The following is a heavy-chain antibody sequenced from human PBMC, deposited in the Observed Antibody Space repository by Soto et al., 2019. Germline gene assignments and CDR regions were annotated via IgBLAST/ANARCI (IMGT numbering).Heavy chain of an antibody. CDR2: IIPILGIA. Sequence: QVQLVQSGAEVKKPGSSVKVSCKASGGTFSSYTISWVRQAPGQGLEWMGRIIPILGIANYAQKFQGRVTITADKSTSTAYMELSSLRSEDTAVYYCAREGGYSYGYALAEYYYGMDVWGQGTTVTVSS. CDR1: GGTFSSYT. CDR3: AREGGYSYGYALAEYYYGMDV. D-gene: IGHD5-18*01. J-gene: IGHJ6*02. V-gene: IGHV1-69*08.